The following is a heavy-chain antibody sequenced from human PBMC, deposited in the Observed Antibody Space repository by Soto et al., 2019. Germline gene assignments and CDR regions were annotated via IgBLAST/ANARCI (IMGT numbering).Heavy chain of an antibody. J-gene: IGHJ4*02. Sequence: PSQTLSLTCAISGDSVSSNSAGWNWIRQSPSRGLEWLGRTFYRSRWYNEYGVSVKSRITNNPDTSRNQISLQLNSVTPEDTAIYYCARDIDFGYWGRGTQVTVS. CDR1: GDSVSSNSAG. D-gene: IGHD3-3*01. CDR3: ARDIDFGY. CDR2: TFYRSRWYN. V-gene: IGHV6-1*01.